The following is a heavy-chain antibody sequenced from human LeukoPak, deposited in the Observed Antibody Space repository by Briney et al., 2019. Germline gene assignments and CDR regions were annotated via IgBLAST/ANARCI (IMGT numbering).Heavy chain of an antibody. CDR3: ARATDSNGWLFDY. J-gene: IGHJ4*02. D-gene: IGHD6-19*01. Sequence: PSETLSPTCTVSGGSISSYYWSWSRQPPGKGLEWIGYINYSGSTNYNPSLKSRVTISVDTSRNQFSLKLTSVTAADTAVYYCARATDSNGWLFDYWGQGTLVTVSS. CDR1: GGSISSYY. CDR2: INYSGST. V-gene: IGHV4-59*01.